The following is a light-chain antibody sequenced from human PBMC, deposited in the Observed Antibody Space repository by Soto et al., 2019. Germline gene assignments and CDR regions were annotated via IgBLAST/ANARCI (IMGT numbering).Light chain of an antibody. Sequence: QAVVTQEPSLTVSPGGTVSLTCGSNSGTDTSGHYPCWFQQKPGQAPRTLIYDTNRKQSWTPARFSGSLLGGKAALTLSGAHPDDEAEYYCSLSYSATPYVLFGGGTKLTVL. J-gene: IGLJ2*01. CDR2: DTN. CDR3: SLSYSATPYVL. CDR1: SGTDTSGHY. V-gene: IGLV7-46*01.